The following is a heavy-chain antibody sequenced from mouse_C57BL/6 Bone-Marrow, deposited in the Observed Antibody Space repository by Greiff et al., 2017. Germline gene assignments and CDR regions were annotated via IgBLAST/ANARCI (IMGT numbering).Heavy chain of an antibody. V-gene: IGHV14-4*01. J-gene: IGHJ2*01. CDR3: TRGYLGY. Sequence: EVQLQQSGAELVRPGASVKLSCTASGFNIKDDYMHWVKQRPEQGLEWIGWIDPENGDTEYASKFQGNATITADTSSNTAYLQLSSLTSEDTAVYYCTRGYLGYWGQGTTLTVSS. CDR2: IDPENGDT. CDR1: GFNIKDDY.